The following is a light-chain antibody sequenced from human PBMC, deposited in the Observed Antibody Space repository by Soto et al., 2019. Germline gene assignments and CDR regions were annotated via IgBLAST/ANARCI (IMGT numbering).Light chain of an antibody. V-gene: IGKV2-40*01. CDR2: TAS. CDR3: MKRIEFPLT. Sequence: DIVMTQTPLSLPVTRGEPASISCGSSQSLLDSDDGNTYLDWYLQKPGQSPQLLIYTASYRASGVPDRFSGSGSGTDFTLKISRVEAEDVGVYYCMKRIEFPLTFGGGTKVDIK. J-gene: IGKJ4*01. CDR1: QSLLDSDDGNTY.